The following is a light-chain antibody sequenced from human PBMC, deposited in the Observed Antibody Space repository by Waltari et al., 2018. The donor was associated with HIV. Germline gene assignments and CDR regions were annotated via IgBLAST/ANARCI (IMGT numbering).Light chain of an antibody. CDR1: SSNFGSNT. J-gene: IGLJ3*02. CDR2: SNI. CDR3: AAWDDSLNGLWV. V-gene: IGLV1-44*01. Sequence: QSVLTQPPSASGTPGQRVTISCSGSSSNFGSNTVNWYQQLPGTAPKPLIYSNILLPSGVPDRFSGSKSGTSASLAISGLQSDDEADYYCAAWDDSLNGLWVFGGGTKLTVL.